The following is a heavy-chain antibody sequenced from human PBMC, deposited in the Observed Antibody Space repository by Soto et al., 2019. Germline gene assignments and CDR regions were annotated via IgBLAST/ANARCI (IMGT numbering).Heavy chain of an antibody. CDR2: IYTSGSS. V-gene: IGHV4-4*07. D-gene: IGHD3-16*01. CDR3: ARDPGPSMIENYYNGLDV. Sequence: QVQLQESGPGQVKPSETLSLTCTVSGDSIRNYFWSWIRQPAGKGLEWIGRIYTSGSSNYNPSLKSRLTLAVDTSKNQVSLNLRSVTAADTAVYYCARDPGPSMIENYYNGLDVWGRGTTVIVSS. J-gene: IGHJ6*02. CDR1: GDSIRNYF.